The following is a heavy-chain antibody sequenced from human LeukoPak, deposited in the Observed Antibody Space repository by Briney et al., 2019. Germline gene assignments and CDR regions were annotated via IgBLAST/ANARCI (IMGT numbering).Heavy chain of an antibody. CDR1: GGSISSSSYY. Sequence: SETLSLTCTVSGGSISSSSYYWGWIRQPPGKGLEWIGSIYYSGSTYYNPSLKSRVTISVDTSKNQFSLKLSSVTAADTAVYYCARHVDTGISFGYWGQGTLVTVSS. J-gene: IGHJ4*02. D-gene: IGHD5-18*01. V-gene: IGHV4-39*01. CDR2: IYYSGST. CDR3: ARHVDTGISFGY.